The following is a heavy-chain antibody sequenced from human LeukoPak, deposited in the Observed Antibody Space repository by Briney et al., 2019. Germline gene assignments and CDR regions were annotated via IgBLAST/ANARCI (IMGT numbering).Heavy chain of an antibody. D-gene: IGHD3-22*01. CDR1: GFTVSSYW. V-gene: IGHV3-74*01. J-gene: IGHJ1*01. Sequence: PGGSLRLSCAASGFTVSSYWMHWVRHGPGKGLVWVSRIKSDGNTNYADSVKGRFTISRDNAKNTVSLQMNSLRAEDTGVYYCARAPSEIGGYYPEYFRHWGQGTLVTVSS. CDR2: IKSDGNT. CDR3: ARAPSEIGGYYPEYFRH.